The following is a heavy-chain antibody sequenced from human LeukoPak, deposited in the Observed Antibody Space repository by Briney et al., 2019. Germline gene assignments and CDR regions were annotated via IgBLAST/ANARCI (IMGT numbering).Heavy chain of an antibody. J-gene: IGHJ5*02. CDR3: ARHEYSGSYYGLSWFDP. Sequence: PSETLSLTCTVSGGSISSSGYYWGWIRHPPGKGLEWIASIYYSGSTYYNPSLKSRFTISVDTSKNQHSLKLSSLTAADTAVYYCARHEYSGSYYGLSWFDPGGQGTLVTVSS. CDR2: IYYSGST. V-gene: IGHV4-39*01. D-gene: IGHD1-26*01. CDR1: GGSISSSGYY.